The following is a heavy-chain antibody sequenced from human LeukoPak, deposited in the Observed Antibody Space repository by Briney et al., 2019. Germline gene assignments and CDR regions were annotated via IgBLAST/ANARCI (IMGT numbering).Heavy chain of an antibody. CDR3: ARVPQGEYNWFDP. J-gene: IGHJ5*02. V-gene: IGHV3-74*01. CDR1: GFTFSGYW. Sequence: GGSLRLSCVASGFTFSGYWMHWVRQAPGKGLVWVSRINTDGSRTSNADSVKGRFTISRDNAKNTVYLQMNSLRAEDTALYYCARVPQGEYNWFDPWGQGTLVTVSS. D-gene: IGHD3-16*01. CDR2: INTDGSRT.